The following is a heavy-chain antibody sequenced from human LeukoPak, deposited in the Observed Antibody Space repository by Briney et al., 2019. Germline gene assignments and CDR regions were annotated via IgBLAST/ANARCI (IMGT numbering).Heavy chain of an antibody. CDR3: ARAEMIVVGLGY. CDR1: GYTFTGYY. D-gene: IGHD3-22*01. J-gene: IGHJ4*02. CDR2: INPNSGGT. V-gene: IGHV1-2*02. Sequence: ASVKVSCKASGYTFTGYYMHWVRQAPGQGLEWMGWINPNSGGTNYAQKFQGRVTMTRDTSISTAYMELSRLRSDDTAVYYCARAEMIVVGLGYWGQGTLVTVSS.